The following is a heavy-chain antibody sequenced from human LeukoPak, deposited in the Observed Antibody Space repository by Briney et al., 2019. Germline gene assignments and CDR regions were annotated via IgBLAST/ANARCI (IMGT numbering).Heavy chain of an antibody. V-gene: IGHV3-33*01. CDR2: IWHDGSHK. CDR1: GFAFNTYA. J-gene: IGHJ4*02. D-gene: IGHD3-10*01. CDR3: AGEIFGSGSYPDY. Sequence: PGRSLRLSCEASGFAFNTYAMHWVRQAPGKGLEWVTLIWHDGSHKFYIDSVRGRFTISRDNSKNTVYLQMNGLRAEDTAVYYCAGEIFGSGSYPDYWSQGTLVAVSS.